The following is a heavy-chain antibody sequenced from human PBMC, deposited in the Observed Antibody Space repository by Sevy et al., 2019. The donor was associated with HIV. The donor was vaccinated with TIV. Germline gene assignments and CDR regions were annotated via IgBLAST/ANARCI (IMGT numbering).Heavy chain of an antibody. CDR1: GGSISSVNW. Sequence: SETLSLTCAVSGGSISSVNWWHWVRQPPGKGLELIGEIYHSGSTNYNPSLKSRVTISVDNSKNQFSLKLSSVTAADTAVYYCARGGETPRGFDPWGQGSLVTVSS. CDR2: IYHSGST. J-gene: IGHJ5*02. V-gene: IGHV4-4*02. CDR3: ARGGETPRGFDP. D-gene: IGHD3-16*01.